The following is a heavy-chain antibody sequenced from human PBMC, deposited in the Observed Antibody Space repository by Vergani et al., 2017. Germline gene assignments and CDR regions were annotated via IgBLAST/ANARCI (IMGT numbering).Heavy chain of an antibody. V-gene: IGHV3-30*02. CDR1: GFTFSSYG. CDR3: AKDFCRYQLLYYYYGMDV. CDR2: IRYDGSNK. J-gene: IGHJ6*02. Sequence: QVQLVESGGGVVQPGGSLRLSCAASGFTFSSYGMHWVRQAPGKGLEWVAFIRYDGSNKYYADSVKGRFTISRDNSKNTLYLQMNSLRAEDTAVYYCAKDFCRYQLLYYYYGMDVWGQGTTVTVSS. D-gene: IGHD2-2*01.